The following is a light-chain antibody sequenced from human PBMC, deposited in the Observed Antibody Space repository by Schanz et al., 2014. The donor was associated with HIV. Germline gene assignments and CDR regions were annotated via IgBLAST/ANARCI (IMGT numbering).Light chain of an antibody. J-gene: IGLJ2*01. CDR1: SSDVGSYNL. Sequence: QSALTQPASVSGSPGQSITISCTGTSSDVGSYNLVSWYRQHPGKVPKVMIYEVTKRPSGVSNRFSGSKSGTSASLTVSGLQADDEADYYCSSFAGNNKLLFGGGTKLTVL. CDR3: SSFAGNNKLL. V-gene: IGLV2-14*02. CDR2: EVT.